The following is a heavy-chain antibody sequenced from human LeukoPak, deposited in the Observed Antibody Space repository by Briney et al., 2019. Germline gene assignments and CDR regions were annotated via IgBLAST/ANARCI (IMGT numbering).Heavy chain of an antibody. CDR1: GFAFSSYG. CDR2: IWYDGSNK. V-gene: IGHV3-33*01. Sequence: PGGSLRLSCAASGFAFSSYGMHWVRQAPGKGLEWVAVIWYDGSNKYYADSVKGRFTISRDNSKNTLYLQMNSLRAEDTAVYYCARDVPAYYYDSSGYTDAFDIWGQGTTVTVSS. CDR3: ARDVPAYYYDSSGYTDAFDI. J-gene: IGHJ3*02. D-gene: IGHD3-22*01.